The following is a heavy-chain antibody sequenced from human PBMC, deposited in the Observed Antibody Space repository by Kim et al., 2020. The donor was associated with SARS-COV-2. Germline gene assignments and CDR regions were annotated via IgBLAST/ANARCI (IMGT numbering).Heavy chain of an antibody. D-gene: IGHD3-22*01. CDR3: ARTRDSGGYSPPGY. CDR2: IYPGDSDT. J-gene: IGHJ4*02. Sequence: GASLKISCEASGYSFTAYWIVWVRQIPGKGPEWMGVIYPGDSDTIYHPSFEGQVTISADKSINTAYLQWSSLKASDTAIYYCARTRDSGGYSPPGYWGQGTLVAVSS. CDR1: GYSFTAYW. V-gene: IGHV5-51*01.